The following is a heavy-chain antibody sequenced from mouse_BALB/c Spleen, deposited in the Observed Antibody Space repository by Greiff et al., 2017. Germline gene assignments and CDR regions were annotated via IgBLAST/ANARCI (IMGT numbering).Heavy chain of an antibody. CDR2: INPSSGYT. J-gene: IGHJ4*01. V-gene: IGHV1-4*02. Sequence: QVQLQQSAAELARPGASVKMSCKASGYTFTSYTMHWVKQRPGQGLEWIGYINPSSGYTEYNQKFKDKTTLTADKSSSTAYMQLSSLTSEDSAVYYCARGRGNFYAMDYWGQGTSVTVSS. D-gene: IGHD2-1*01. CDR3: ARGRGNFYAMDY. CDR1: GYTFTSYT.